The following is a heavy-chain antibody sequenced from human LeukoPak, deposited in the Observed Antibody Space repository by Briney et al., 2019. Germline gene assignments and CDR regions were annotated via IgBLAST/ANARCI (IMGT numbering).Heavy chain of an antibody. CDR2: INHSGST. V-gene: IGHV4-34*01. CDR1: GGSFRGYY. Sequence: PSETLSLTCVVYGGSFRGYYWSWLRQPPGKGLAWIGEINHSGSTNYNPSLKSRVTISVDTSKNQFSLKLSSVTAADTAVYYCARGRNYDFWSGYHTGYYFNYWGQGTLVTVSS. D-gene: IGHD3-3*01. CDR3: ARGRNYDFWSGYHTGYYFNY. J-gene: IGHJ4*02.